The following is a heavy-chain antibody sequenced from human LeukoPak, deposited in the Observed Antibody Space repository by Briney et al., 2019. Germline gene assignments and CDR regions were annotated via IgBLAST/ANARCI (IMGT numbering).Heavy chain of an antibody. CDR3: AKKHMRGLTARQWLPKEGVGYFDY. J-gene: IGHJ4*02. CDR1: GFTFSSYG. CDR2: ITGSGGST. V-gene: IGHV3-23*01. D-gene: IGHD6-19*01. Sequence: PGGTLRLSCAASGFTFSSYGMSWVRQAPGKGLEWVSSITGSGGSTYDADSVKGRFTISRDNSKNTLYLQMNSLRAEDTAVYYCAKKHMRGLTARQWLPKEGVGYFDYWGQGTLVTVSS.